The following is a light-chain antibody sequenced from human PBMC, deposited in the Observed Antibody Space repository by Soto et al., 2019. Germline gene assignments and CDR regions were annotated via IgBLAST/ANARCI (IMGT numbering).Light chain of an antibody. V-gene: IGKV3D-20*02. J-gene: IGKJ4*01. CDR3: QERSNWPQLT. CDR1: QSVNSNY. CDR2: ETS. Sequence: EIVLTQSPGTLSLSPGERATLSCISGQSVNSNYLAWYQQKPGQAPRLLMYETSTRATGIPDRFSGSGSGTDFTLTISRLEPEDFAVYFCQERSNWPQLTFGGGTKVDIK.